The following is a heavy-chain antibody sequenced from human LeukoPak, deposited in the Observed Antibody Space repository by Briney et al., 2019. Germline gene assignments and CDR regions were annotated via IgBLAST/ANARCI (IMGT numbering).Heavy chain of an antibody. Sequence: SETLSLTCTVSGGSINGYYGTWIRQTAGKGLEWIGYIYYSGSTNYNPSLKSRVTISVDTSKNQFSLKLSSVTAADTAVYYCARGTTVVTGGWFDPWGQGTLVTVSS. CDR1: GGSINGYY. J-gene: IGHJ5*02. V-gene: IGHV4-59*01. CDR2: IYYSGST. CDR3: ARGTTVVTGGWFDP. D-gene: IGHD4-23*01.